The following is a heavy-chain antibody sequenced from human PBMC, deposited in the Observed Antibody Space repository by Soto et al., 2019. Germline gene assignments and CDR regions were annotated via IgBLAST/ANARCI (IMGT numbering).Heavy chain of an antibody. Sequence: ASVKVSCKASGYTSINYCMYWVRQAPGQGLEWMGRINPSGDDITYAQNFQGRVTMTRDTSTSSFSMELSSLRSEDTAVYYCVSGGTATYTGFDYWGQGTLVTVSS. CDR1: GYTSINYC. J-gene: IGHJ4*02. V-gene: IGHV1-46*03. D-gene: IGHD3-16*01. CDR3: VSGGTATYTGFDY. CDR2: INPSGDDI.